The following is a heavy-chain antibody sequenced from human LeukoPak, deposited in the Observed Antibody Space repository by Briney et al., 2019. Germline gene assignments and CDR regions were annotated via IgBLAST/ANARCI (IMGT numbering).Heavy chain of an antibody. CDR2: ISYDGSNK. Sequence: GRSLRLSCAASGFTFSSYGMHWVRQAPGKRLEWVAVISYDGSNKYYADSVKGRFTISRDNSMNTLYLQMNSLRAEDTAVYYCAKVGLTGDDAFDIWGQGTMVTVSS. V-gene: IGHV3-30*18. J-gene: IGHJ3*02. CDR1: GFTFSSYG. D-gene: IGHD7-27*01. CDR3: AKVGLTGDDAFDI.